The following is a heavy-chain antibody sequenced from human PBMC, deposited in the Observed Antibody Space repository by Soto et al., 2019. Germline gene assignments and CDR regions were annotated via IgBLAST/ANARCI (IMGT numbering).Heavy chain of an antibody. D-gene: IGHD2-8*01. CDR3: ARDPNHDY. CDR1: GFTFDTYA. V-gene: IGHV3-23*01. J-gene: IGHJ4*02. CDR2: ISGSGGST. Sequence: GGSLRLSCAASGFTFDTYAMTWVRQAPGKGLEWVSAISGSGGSTYYADSVKGRFTISRDNSKNTLYLQMNSLRAEDTAVYYCARDPNHDYWGQGTLVTVSS.